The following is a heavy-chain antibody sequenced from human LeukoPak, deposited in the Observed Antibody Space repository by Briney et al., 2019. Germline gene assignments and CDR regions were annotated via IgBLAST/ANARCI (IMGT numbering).Heavy chain of an antibody. CDR1: GFTFSSYG. Sequence: PGGSLRLSCAASGFTFSSYGMHWVRQAPGKGLEWVAFIRYDGSNKYYADSVKGRFTISRDNSKNTLYLQMNSLRAEDTAVYYCAIPPPTVTTPFVDWGQGTLVTVSS. J-gene: IGHJ4*02. CDR2: IRYDGSNK. D-gene: IGHD4-17*01. CDR3: AIPPPTVTTPFVD. V-gene: IGHV3-30*02.